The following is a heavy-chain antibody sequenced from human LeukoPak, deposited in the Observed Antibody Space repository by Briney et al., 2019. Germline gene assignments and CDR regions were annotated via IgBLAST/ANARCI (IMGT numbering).Heavy chain of an antibody. V-gene: IGHV4-34*01. J-gene: IGHJ4*02. CDR2: INHSGST. CDR3: ARRLVWWAGDH. CDR1: GGSFSGYY. Sequence: SETLSLTCAVYGGSFSGYYWSWIRQPPGKGLEWIGEINHSGSTNYNPSLKSRVTISVDTSKNQFSLKLSSVTAADTAVYYCARRLVWWAGDHWGQGTLVTVSS. D-gene: IGHD2-21*01.